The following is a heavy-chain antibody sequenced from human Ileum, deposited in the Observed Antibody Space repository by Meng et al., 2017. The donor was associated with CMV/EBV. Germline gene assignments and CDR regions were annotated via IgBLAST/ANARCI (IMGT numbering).Heavy chain of an antibody. D-gene: IGHD2-15*01. CDR1: GFMFRKYV. Sequence: GGSLRLSCAASGFMFRKYVMSWARQAPGKGLEWVAVIWYDGSNKKYADFVKGRFTISRDNSKNTLYLQMNSLRAEDTAIYYCAKGTREGTPFDYWGQGTLVTVSS. CDR3: AKGTREGTPFDY. V-gene: IGHV3-33*08. J-gene: IGHJ4*02. CDR2: IWYDGSNK.